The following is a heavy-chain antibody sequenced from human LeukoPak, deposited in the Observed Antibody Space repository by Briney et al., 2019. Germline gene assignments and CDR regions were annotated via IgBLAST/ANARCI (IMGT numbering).Heavy chain of an antibody. V-gene: IGHV4-59*01. J-gene: IGHJ4*02. Sequence: SETLSLTCTVSRGSISSYFWSWIRQPPGKGLEWIGYISYSGSTNYNPSLKSRVTASVDTSKNQFSLRLSSVTAADTAVYYCARVGGSGYSGYDWIDYWGQGTLVTVSS. D-gene: IGHD5-12*01. CDR2: ISYSGST. CDR1: RGSISSYF. CDR3: ARVGGSGYSGYDWIDY.